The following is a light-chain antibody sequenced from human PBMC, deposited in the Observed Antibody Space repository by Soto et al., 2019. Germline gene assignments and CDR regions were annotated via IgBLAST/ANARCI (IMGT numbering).Light chain of an antibody. CDR3: QQYGSSGT. CDR1: QSIGST. J-gene: IGKJ1*01. Sequence: EIVLTQSPGTLSLSPGERATLSCRASQSIGSTLAWYQQKPGQTPRLLIYDASTRATGIPARFSGSGSGTDFTLTISRLEPEDFAVYYCQQYGSSGTFGQGTKVDI. V-gene: IGKV3-20*01. CDR2: DAS.